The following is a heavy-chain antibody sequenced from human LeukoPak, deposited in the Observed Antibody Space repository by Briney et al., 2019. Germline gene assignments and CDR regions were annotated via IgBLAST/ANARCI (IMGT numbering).Heavy chain of an antibody. V-gene: IGHV3-48*03. J-gene: IGHJ4*02. Sequence: GGSLRLSCAASGFTFSRYEMNWVRQAPGKGLEWISYIDSSGSVIYYVDSVKGRFTISRDNAKNSMFLQMNSLRAEHTAVYYCTRDEATTPRGTLPEYWGQGTLVTVSS. CDR2: IDSSGSVI. CDR1: GFTFSRYE. D-gene: IGHD1-14*01. CDR3: TRDEATTPRGTLPEY.